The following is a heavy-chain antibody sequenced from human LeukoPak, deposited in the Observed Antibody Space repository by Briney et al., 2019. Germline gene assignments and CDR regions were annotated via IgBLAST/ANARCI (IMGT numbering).Heavy chain of an antibody. D-gene: IGHD4-17*01. Sequence: SVKVSCKASGDTFSSYAISWVRQAPGQGLEWMGRTIPIFGTANYAQKFQGRVTITTDESTSTAYMELSSLRSEDTAVYYCASGMISGYGDYGPRYYFDYWGQGTLVTVSS. CDR1: GDTFSSYA. CDR2: TIPIFGTA. CDR3: ASGMISGYGDYGPRYYFDY. V-gene: IGHV1-69*05. J-gene: IGHJ4*02.